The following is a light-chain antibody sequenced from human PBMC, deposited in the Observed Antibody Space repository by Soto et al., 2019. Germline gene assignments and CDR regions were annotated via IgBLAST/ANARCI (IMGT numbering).Light chain of an antibody. CDR3: QLYGISPH. CDR2: DAS. V-gene: IGKV3-20*01. Sequence: EIVLTQSPGTLSLSPGERATLSCRASQSVSNNYLAWYQQKPGQAPRLLIYDASSRATGIPDRFSGSGSGTDFTLTISRLEPEDFAVYYCQLYGISPHFGQGTRLEIK. CDR1: QSVSNNY. J-gene: IGKJ5*01.